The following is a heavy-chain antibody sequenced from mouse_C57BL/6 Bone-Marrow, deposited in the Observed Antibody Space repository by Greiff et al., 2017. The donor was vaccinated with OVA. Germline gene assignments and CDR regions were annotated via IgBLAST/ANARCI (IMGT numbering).Heavy chain of an antibody. J-gene: IGHJ4*01. V-gene: IGHV1-19*01. Sequence: VQLQQSGPVLVKPGASVKMSCKASGYTFTDYYMNWVKQSHGKSLEWIGVINPYNGGTSYNQKFKGKATMTVDKSSSTAYMELNSLTSDDSAVYYCARWDWMDYWGQGTSVTVSS. CDR2: INPYNGGT. CDR3: ARWDWMDY. CDR1: GYTFTDYY. D-gene: IGHD4-1*01.